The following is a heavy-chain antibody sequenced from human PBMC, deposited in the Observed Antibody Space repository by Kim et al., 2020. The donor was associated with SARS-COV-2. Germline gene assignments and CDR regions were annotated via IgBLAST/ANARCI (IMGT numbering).Heavy chain of an antibody. CDR3: ARGSGDYGFDS. Sequence: GGSLRLSCAASGFTFSSHWMHWVRQAPGKGPVWVSRINGDRSVKQYAASVKGRFTISRDNAKSTLDLQMNSLRPEDTAVYYCARGSGDYGFDSWGQG. V-gene: IGHV3-74*01. CDR2: INGDRSVK. D-gene: IGHD3-22*01. CDR1: GFTFSSHW. J-gene: IGHJ4*02.